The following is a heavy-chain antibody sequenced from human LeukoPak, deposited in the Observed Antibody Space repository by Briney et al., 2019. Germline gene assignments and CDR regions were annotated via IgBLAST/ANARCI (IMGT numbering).Heavy chain of an antibody. J-gene: IGHJ4*02. Sequence: LEWMGWISAYNGNTNYAQKLQGRVTMTTDTSTSTAYMELRSLRSDDTAVYYCARGTFGGDYWGQGTLVTVSS. D-gene: IGHD3-3*01. CDR3: ARGTFGGDY. CDR2: ISAYNGNT. V-gene: IGHV1-18*01.